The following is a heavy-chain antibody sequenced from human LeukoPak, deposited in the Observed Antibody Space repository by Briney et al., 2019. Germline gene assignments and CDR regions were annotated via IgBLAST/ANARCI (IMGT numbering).Heavy chain of an antibody. Sequence: GESLKISCKGSGYSFTSYWIGWVRQMPGKGLEWMGIIYPRDSDAGYSPSFQGQVTISPDKSISTAYLEWSSLKASDTDMYSCARPLYSYGQYYFDYWGQGTLVTVSS. CDR3: ARPLYSYGQYYFDY. J-gene: IGHJ4*02. CDR1: GYSFTSYW. V-gene: IGHV5-51*01. CDR2: IYPRDSDA. D-gene: IGHD5-18*01.